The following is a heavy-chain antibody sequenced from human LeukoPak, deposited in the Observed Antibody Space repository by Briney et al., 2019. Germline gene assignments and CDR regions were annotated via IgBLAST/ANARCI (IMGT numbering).Heavy chain of an antibody. D-gene: IGHD1-1*01. CDR1: GLTFSSYG. V-gene: IGHV3-30*02. CDR3: ARCTTGRTFGSLREIKRSREIDY. J-gene: IGHJ4*02. CDR2: IRYDGSNK. Sequence: PGGSQSLSCALSGLTFSSYGMHWVRHAPGKGLEWVAFIRYDGSNKYFAVSVKGLFTISRDNAKNSLYLQMNSLRVEDTAVYYCARCTTGRTFGSLREIKRSREIDYWGQGSLVTVS.